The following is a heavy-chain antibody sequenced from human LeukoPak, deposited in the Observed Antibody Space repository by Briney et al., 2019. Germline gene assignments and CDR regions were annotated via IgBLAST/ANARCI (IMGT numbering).Heavy chain of an antibody. D-gene: IGHD6-13*01. CDR3: ARDLSHSSSWPPYY. CDR2: IYTSGST. CDR1: GGSISSYY. J-gene: IGHJ4*02. Sequence: SETLSLTCTVSGGSISSYYWSWIRQPAGKGLEWIGRIYTSGSTNYNPSLKSRVTMSVDTSKNQFSLKLSSVTAADTAVYYCARDLSHSSSWPPYYWGQGTLVTVSS. V-gene: IGHV4-4*07.